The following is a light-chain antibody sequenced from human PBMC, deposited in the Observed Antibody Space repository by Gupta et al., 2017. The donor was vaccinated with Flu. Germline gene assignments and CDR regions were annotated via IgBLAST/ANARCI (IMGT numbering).Light chain of an antibody. V-gene: IGKV2D-29*01. CDR2: ESS. CDR1: QSLLHTDGKTC. J-gene: IGKJ3*01. Sequence: DIVMTQTPLSLSVTPGQPASISCKSSQSLLHTDGKTCLFWYLQKPGQPPQLLIYESSKRDYGVPDRFSGSGSETDFTLKISRVEAEDVGVYYCGQTLQLPITFGHGTTVDIK. CDR3: GQTLQLPIT.